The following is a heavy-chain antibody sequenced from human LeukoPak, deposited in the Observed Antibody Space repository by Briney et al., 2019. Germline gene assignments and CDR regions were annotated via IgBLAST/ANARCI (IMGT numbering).Heavy chain of an antibody. CDR2: INGDGSST. CDR1: GFTFSSYW. D-gene: IGHD3-9*01. V-gene: IGHV3-74*01. CDR3: ARETLLTGKDY. Sequence: GGSLRLSCAASGFTFSSYWMHWVRQAPGKGLVWVSRINGDGSSTSYADSVKGRFTISRDNAKNTLYLQMNSLRAEDTAVYYCARETLLTGKDYWGQGTLVTVSS. J-gene: IGHJ4*02.